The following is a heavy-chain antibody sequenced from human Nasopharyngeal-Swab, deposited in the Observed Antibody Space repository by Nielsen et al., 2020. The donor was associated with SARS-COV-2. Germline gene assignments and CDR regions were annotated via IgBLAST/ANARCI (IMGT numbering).Heavy chain of an antibody. Sequence: WIRQPPGKGLEWGAVISYDGSNKYYADSVKGRFTISRDNSKNTLYLQMNSLRAEDTAVYYCAKDRSRGIFGVVIITYYFDYWGQGTLVTVSS. D-gene: IGHD3-3*02. V-gene: IGHV3-30*18. CDR3: AKDRSRGIFGVVIITYYFDY. CDR2: ISYDGSNK. J-gene: IGHJ4*02.